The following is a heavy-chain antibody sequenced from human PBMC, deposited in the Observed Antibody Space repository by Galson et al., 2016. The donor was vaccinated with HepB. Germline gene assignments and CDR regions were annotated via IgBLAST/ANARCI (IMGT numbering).Heavy chain of an antibody. CDR2: INTDGSST. J-gene: IGHJ4*02. Sequence: SLRLSCAASGLTSSGRWRHWVRRAPGEGVVWVSRINTDGSSTSYANSVKGRFTISRDNAKNTLYLQMNSLRAEDTAVYYCASSVRGSGSPPGGYWGQGILVTVSS. V-gene: IGHV3-74*01. CDR1: GLTSSGRW. D-gene: IGHD3-10*01. CDR3: ASSVRGSGSPPGGY.